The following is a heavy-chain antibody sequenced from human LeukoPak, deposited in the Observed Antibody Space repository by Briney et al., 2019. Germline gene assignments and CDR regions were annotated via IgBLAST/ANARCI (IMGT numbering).Heavy chain of an antibody. CDR3: ARGVDYYGV. J-gene: IGHJ4*02. CDR2: INHSGRT. V-gene: IGHV4-34*01. CDR1: GGSFSGYY. D-gene: IGHD3-10*01. Sequence: KSSEALSVTCAVYGGSFSGYYWNWIRQPPGKGLEWIGEINHSGRTNYNPSLKSRVTISVDTSKKQFSLKLSSVTAADTAVYYCARGVDYYGVWGQGTLVTVSS.